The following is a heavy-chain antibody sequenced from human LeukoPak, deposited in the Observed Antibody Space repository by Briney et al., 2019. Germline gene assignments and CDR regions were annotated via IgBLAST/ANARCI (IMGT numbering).Heavy chain of an antibody. J-gene: IGHJ4*02. CDR1: GYTFTSYG. CDR3: ARDTNHYDSSGYYPRFFDY. D-gene: IGHD3-22*01. V-gene: IGHV1-18*01. Sequence: ASVKVSCKASGYTFTSYGISWVRQAPGQGLEWMGWISAYNGNTNYAQKLQGRVTMTTDSSTSTAYMELRSLRSDDTAVYYCARDTNHYDSSGYYPRFFDYWGQGTLVTVSS. CDR2: ISAYNGNT.